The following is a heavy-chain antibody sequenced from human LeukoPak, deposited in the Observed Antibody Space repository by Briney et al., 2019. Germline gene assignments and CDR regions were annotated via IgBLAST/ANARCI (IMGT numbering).Heavy chain of an antibody. J-gene: IGHJ4*02. D-gene: IGHD4-23*01. CDR3: ARDLATVATPYFDY. Sequence: ASVKVSCKASGYTFTSYYMHWVRQAPGQGLEWMGIINPSGGSTSYAQKFQGRVTMTTDTSTSTADMELRSLRSDDTAVYYCARDLATVATPYFDYWGQGTLVTVSS. V-gene: IGHV1-46*01. CDR2: INPSGGST. CDR1: GYTFTSYY.